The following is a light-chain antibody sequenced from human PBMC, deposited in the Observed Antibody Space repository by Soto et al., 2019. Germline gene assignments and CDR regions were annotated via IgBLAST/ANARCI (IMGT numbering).Light chain of an antibody. CDR1: QSVVYSDGNTY. V-gene: IGKV2-30*01. CDR3: MQGTHWPYT. CDR2: KVS. J-gene: IGKJ2*01. Sequence: DVVMTQSPLSLPVTPGQPASISCRSSQSVVYSDGNTYLNWFHQRPGQSPRRLIYKVSDRDSGVPDRFSGSGSCTDFTLKISRVEAEDVGVYYCMQGTHWPYTFGQGTKLEIK.